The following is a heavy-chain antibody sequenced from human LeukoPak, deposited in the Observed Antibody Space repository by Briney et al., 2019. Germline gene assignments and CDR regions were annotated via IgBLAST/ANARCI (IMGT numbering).Heavy chain of an antibody. CDR1: GGSISSSSYY. J-gene: IGHJ6*02. CDR2: IYYSGST. Sequence: SETLSLTCTGSGGSISSSSYYWGWIRQPPGKGLEWIGSIYYSGSTYYNPSLKSRVTISVDTSKNQFSLKLSSVTAADTAVYYCARKITMVRGVIYYGMDVWGQGTTVTVSS. V-gene: IGHV4-39*01. D-gene: IGHD3-10*01. CDR3: ARKITMVRGVIYYGMDV.